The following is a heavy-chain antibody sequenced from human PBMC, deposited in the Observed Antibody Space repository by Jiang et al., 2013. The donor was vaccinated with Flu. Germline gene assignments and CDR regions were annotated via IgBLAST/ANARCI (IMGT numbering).Heavy chain of an antibody. D-gene: IGHD4-17*01. CDR3: ARDLAVTTTVDSYYYYYGMDV. CDR1: GDSVSSNSAA. Sequence: ISGDSVSSNSAAWNWIRQSPSRGLEWLGRTYYRSKWYNDYAVSVKSRITINPDTSKNQFSLQLNSVTPEDTAVYYCARDLAVTTTVDSYYYYYGMDVWGQGTTVTVSS. V-gene: IGHV6-1*01. CDR2: TYYRSKWYN. J-gene: IGHJ6*02.